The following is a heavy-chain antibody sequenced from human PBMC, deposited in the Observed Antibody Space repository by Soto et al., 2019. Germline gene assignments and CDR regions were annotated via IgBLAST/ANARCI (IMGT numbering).Heavy chain of an antibody. J-gene: IGHJ3*02. V-gene: IGHV3-23*01. CDR1: GFTFSSYA. CDR2: ISGSGGST. D-gene: IGHD1-20*01. Sequence: GGSLRLSCAASGFTFSSYAMSWVRQAPGKGLEWVSAISGSGGSTYYADYVKGRFTISRDNSKNTLYLQMNSLRAEDTSVYYCAKSPMRYNWNDGDAFDIWGQGTMVTVSS. CDR3: AKSPMRYNWNDGDAFDI.